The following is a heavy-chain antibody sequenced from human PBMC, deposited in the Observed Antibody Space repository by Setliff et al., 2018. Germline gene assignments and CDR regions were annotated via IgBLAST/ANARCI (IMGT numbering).Heavy chain of an antibody. V-gene: IGHV3-48*01. CDR2: ISFSSSTI. CDR1: GFSLSIFW. Sequence: GGSLRLSCTASGFSLSIFWMSWVRQAPGQGLEWVSYISFSSSTIYYADSVKGRFTISRDNAKNSLYLQMNSLRAEDTAVYYCARDQGELGQERRTHFFRHWGQGTLVTVSS. D-gene: IGHD1-1*01. CDR3: ARDQGELGQERRTHFFRH. J-gene: IGHJ1*01.